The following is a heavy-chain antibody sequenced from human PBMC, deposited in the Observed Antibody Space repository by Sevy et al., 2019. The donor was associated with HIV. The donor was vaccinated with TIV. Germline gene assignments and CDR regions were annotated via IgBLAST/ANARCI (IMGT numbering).Heavy chain of an antibody. CDR1: GFTFSSYA. D-gene: IGHD4-17*01. J-gene: IGHJ4*02. V-gene: IGHV3-64D*06. CDR2: ISSNGGST. CDR3: TIDTMTKLDY. Sequence: GGSLRLSCSASGFTFSSYAMHWVRQAPGKGLEYVSAISSNGGSTYYADSVNGRFTISRDNSKNTLYIQMSSLRAEDTAVYYCTIDTMTKLDYWGQGTLVTGSS.